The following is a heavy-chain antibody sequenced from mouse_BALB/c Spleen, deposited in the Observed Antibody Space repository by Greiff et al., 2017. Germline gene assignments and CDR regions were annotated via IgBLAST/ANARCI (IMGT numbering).Heavy chain of an antibody. CDR3: NAEGDYDRAWFAY. Sequence: EVQLQQSGAELVRPGASVKLSCTASGFNIKDYYMHWVKQRPEQGLEWIGWIDPENGDTEYAPKFQGKATMTADTSSNTAYLQLSSLTSEDTAVYYYNAEGDYDRAWFAYWGQGTLVTVSA. D-gene: IGHD2-4*01. CDR1: GFNIKDYY. CDR2: IDPENGDT. V-gene: IGHV14-4*02. J-gene: IGHJ3*01.